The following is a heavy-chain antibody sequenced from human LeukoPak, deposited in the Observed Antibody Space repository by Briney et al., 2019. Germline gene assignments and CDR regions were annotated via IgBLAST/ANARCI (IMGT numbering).Heavy chain of an antibody. V-gene: IGHV3-48*03. CDR2: ISSGGTAI. CDR1: GFTFSSYE. CDR3: ARVLGYSGYDSFDSDYYYGMDV. J-gene: IGHJ6*02. Sequence: GGSLRLSCVASGFTFSSYEMNWVRQAPGKGLEWVSYISSGGTAIYYADSVKGRFTISRDNAKNTLYLQMNSLRAEDTAVYYCARVLGYSGYDSFDSDYYYGMDVWGQGTTVTVSS. D-gene: IGHD5-12*01.